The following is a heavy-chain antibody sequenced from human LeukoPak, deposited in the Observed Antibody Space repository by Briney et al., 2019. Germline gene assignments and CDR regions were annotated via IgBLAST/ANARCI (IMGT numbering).Heavy chain of an antibody. CDR1: GYTFTSYG. V-gene: IGHV1-18*01. CDR3: ARDPYYYDSSGYPIFPINAFDI. CDR2: ISAYNGNT. D-gene: IGHD3-22*01. Sequence: RVASVKVSCKASGYTFTSYGISWVRQAPGQGLEWMGWISAYNGNTNYAQKLQGRVTMTTDTSTSTAYMELRSLRSDDTAVYYCARDPYYYDSSGYPIFPINAFDIWGQGTMVTVSS. J-gene: IGHJ3*02.